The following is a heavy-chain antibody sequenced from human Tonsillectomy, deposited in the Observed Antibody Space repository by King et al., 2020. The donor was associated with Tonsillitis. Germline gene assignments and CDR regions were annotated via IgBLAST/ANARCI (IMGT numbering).Heavy chain of an antibody. CDR1: GFTFSSYV. CDR2: ISSNGGST. CDR3: VTSGYGYSLAFDY. Sequence: QLVQSGGGLVQPGGSLRLSCSASGFTFSSYVMEWVRQAPGKGLEYVSVISSNGGSTYYADSVKGRFTISRDNSKKTLYLQMSSLRAEDTAVYYCVTSGYGYSLAFDYWGQGTLVTVSS. J-gene: IGHJ4*02. D-gene: IGHD5-12*01. V-gene: IGHV3-64D*06.